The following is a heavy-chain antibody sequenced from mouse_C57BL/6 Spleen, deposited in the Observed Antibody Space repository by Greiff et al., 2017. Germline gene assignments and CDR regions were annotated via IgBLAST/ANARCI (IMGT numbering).Heavy chain of an antibody. J-gene: IGHJ3*01. Sequence: VQLQQSGAELAKPGASVKLSCKASGYTFTSYWMHWVKQRPGQGLEWIGYINPSSGYTKYTQKFKDKATLTADKSASTAYMQLSSLTYEDSAVYYCARGILDSSGDGTYWGQGTLVTVSA. CDR2: INPSSGYT. D-gene: IGHD3-2*02. CDR3: ARGILDSSGDGTY. V-gene: IGHV1-7*01. CDR1: GYTFTSYW.